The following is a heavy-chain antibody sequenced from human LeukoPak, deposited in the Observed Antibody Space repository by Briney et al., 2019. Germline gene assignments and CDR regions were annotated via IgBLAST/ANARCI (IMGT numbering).Heavy chain of an antibody. CDR1: GFTFSSYA. J-gene: IGHJ4*02. V-gene: IGHV3-30*18. D-gene: IGHD3-22*01. CDR3: AKDLRTSGYYPYYFDY. Sequence: GGSLRLSCAASGFTFSSYAMHWVRQAPGKGLEWVAVDGSNKYYADSVKGRFTISRDNPKNTLFLQMNSLRAEDTAVYYCAKDLRTSGYYPYYFDYWGQGTLVTVSS. CDR2: DGSNK.